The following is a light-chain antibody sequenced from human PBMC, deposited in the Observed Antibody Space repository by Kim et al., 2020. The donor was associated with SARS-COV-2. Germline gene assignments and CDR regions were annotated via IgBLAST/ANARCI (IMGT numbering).Light chain of an antibody. CDR2: DVS. V-gene: IGLV2-14*03. CDR3: SSYTSSSPWV. Sequence: GQSITSSGTGTSSDVGGYNYVSWYQQHQGKAPKLMIYDVSNRPSGVSNRFSGSKSGNTASLTISGLQAEDEADYYCSSYTSSSPWVFGGGTKLTVL. CDR1: SSDVGGYNY. J-gene: IGLJ3*02.